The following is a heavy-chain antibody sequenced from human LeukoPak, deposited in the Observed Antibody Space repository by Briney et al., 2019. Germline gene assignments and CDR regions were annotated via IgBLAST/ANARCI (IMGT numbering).Heavy chain of an antibody. CDR3: ATSVWFGEWYFDY. J-gene: IGHJ4*02. CDR1: GYTLTELS. CDR2: FDPEDGET. V-gene: IGHV1-24*01. D-gene: IGHD3-10*01. Sequence: ASAKVSCKVSGYTLTELSMHWVRQAPGKGLEWMGGFDPEDGETIYAQKFQGRVTMTEDTSTDTAYMELSSLRSEDTAVYYCATSVWFGEWYFDYWGQGTLVTVSS.